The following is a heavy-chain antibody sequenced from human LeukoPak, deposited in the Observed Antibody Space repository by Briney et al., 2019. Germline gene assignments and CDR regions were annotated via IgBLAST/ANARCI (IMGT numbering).Heavy chain of an antibody. CDR3: ATLGITMVRGPFDY. CDR1: GYTLTELS. V-gene: IGHV1-24*01. J-gene: IGHJ4*02. D-gene: IGHD3-10*01. CDR2: FDPEDGET. Sequence: ASVKVSCKVSGYTLTELSMHWVRQAPGKGLEWMGGFDPEDGETIYAQKFQGRVTMTEDTSTDTAYMELSSLRSEDTAVYYCATLGITMVRGPFDYWGQGTLVTVSS.